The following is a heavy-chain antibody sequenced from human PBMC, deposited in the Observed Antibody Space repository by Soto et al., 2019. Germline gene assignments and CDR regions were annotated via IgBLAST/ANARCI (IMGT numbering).Heavy chain of an antibody. CDR2: INHSGST. V-gene: IGHV4-34*01. CDR3: ARGLGYYYGSGSYYRVYYYYYYMDV. Sequence: SETLSLTCAVYGGSFSGYYWSWIRQPPGKGLEKIGEINHSGSTNYNPSLKSRVTISVDTSKNQFSLKLSSVTAADTAVYYCARGLGYYYGSGSYYRVYYYYYYMDVWGKG. D-gene: IGHD3-10*01. CDR1: GGSFSGYY. J-gene: IGHJ6*03.